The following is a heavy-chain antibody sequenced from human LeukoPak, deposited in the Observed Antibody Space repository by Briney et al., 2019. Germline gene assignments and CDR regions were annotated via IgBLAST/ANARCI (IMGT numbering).Heavy chain of an antibody. Sequence: GGSLRLSCAASGFTFSSYAMNWVRQAPGKGLEWVSAISGSGGSTYYADSVTGRFTISRDNSKNTLYLQMNSLRAEDTAVYYCAKEPYGSGSSPSYWGQGTLVTVSS. CDR1: GFTFSSYA. D-gene: IGHD3-10*01. J-gene: IGHJ4*02. CDR2: ISGSGGST. V-gene: IGHV3-23*01. CDR3: AKEPYGSGSSPSY.